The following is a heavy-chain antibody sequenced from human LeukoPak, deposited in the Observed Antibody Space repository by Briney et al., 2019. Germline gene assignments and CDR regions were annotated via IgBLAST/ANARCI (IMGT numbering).Heavy chain of an antibody. J-gene: IGHJ6*04. Sequence: SETLSLTCAVYGGSFSGYHWSWIRQPPGKGLEWIGEINHSGSTNYNPSLKSRVTISVDTSKNQFSLKLSSVTAADTAVYYCARGSRNYGMDVWGKGTTATVSS. V-gene: IGHV4-34*01. CDR1: GGSFSGYH. CDR2: INHSGST. CDR3: ARGSRNYGMDV.